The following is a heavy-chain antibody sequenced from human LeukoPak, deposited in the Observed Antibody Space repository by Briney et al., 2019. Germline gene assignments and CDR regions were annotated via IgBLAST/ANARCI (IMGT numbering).Heavy chain of an antibody. CDR1: GFTFSSYG. CDR3: ARDLVASSGYWPKGFDAFDI. J-gene: IGHJ3*02. D-gene: IGHD3-22*01. V-gene: IGHV3-33*01. CDR2: IGYDGSNK. Sequence: GRSLRLSCAASGFTFSSYGMHWVRQAPGKGLEWVAVIGYDGSNKYYADSVKGRFTISRDNSKNTLYLQMNSLRAEDTAVYYCARDLVASSGYWPKGFDAFDIWGQGTMVTVSS.